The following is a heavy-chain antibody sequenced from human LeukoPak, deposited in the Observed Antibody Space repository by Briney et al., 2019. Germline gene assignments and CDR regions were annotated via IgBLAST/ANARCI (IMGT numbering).Heavy chain of an antibody. CDR2: ISYDGSNK. Sequence: GGSLRLSCAASGFTFSSYGMHWVRQAPGKGLEWVAVISYDGSNKYYADSVKGRFTISRDNSKNTLYLQMNSLRAEDTAVYYCAKVYGDYYGSGSYTAFDIWGQGTMVTVSS. D-gene: IGHD3-10*01. V-gene: IGHV3-30*18. CDR3: AKVYGDYYGSGSYTAFDI. J-gene: IGHJ3*02. CDR1: GFTFSSYG.